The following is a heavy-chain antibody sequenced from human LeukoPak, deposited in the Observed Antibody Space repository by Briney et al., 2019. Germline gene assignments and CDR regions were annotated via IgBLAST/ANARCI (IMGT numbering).Heavy chain of an antibody. CDR3: ARAGSGWYGGRLFEF. J-gene: IGHJ4*02. Sequence: SETLSLACTVAARSISFFHWSWIRQSPGKELEWSVDISESGSTNYMPSLKSRVTISVDTSNQFSLKLSSVTAADTAVYYCARAGSGWYGGRLFEFWGPGALVAVSS. CDR2: ISESGST. V-gene: IGHV4-59*01. D-gene: IGHD6-13*01. CDR1: ARSISFFH.